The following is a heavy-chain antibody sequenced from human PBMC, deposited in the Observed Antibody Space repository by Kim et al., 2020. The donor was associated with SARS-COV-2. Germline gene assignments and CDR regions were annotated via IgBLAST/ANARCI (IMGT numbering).Heavy chain of an antibody. CDR3: ASLVRNSRPDAFDI. CDR2: INSDGSST. CDR1: GFTFSSYW. D-gene: IGHD3-22*01. V-gene: IGHV3-74*01. Sequence: GGSLRLSCAASGFTFSSYWMHWVRQAPGKGLVWVSRINSDGSSTSYADSVKGRFTISRDNAKNTLYLQMNSLRAEDTAVYYCASLVRNSRPDAFDIWGQGTMVTVSS. J-gene: IGHJ3*02.